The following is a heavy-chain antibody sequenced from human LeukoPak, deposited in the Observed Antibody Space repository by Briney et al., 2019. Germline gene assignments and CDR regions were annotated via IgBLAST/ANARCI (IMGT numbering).Heavy chain of an antibody. Sequence: PGGSLRLSCAASGFTFSSYSMNWVRQAPGKGLEWVSSISSSSSYIYYADSVKGRFTISRDNAKNSLYLQMNSLRAEDMALYYCAKDSSLYSSGWSTFDYWGQGTLVTVSS. J-gene: IGHJ4*02. V-gene: IGHV3-21*04. CDR3: AKDSSLYSSGWSTFDY. CDR2: ISSSSSYI. CDR1: GFTFSSYS. D-gene: IGHD6-19*01.